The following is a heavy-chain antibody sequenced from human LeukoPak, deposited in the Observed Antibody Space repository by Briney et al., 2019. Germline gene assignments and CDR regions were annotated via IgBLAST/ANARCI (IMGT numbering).Heavy chain of an antibody. CDR3: ARGLHSSGWYYFDY. CDR1: GGSFSGYY. Sequence: SETLSLTCAVYGGSFSGYYWSWIRQPPGKGLEWIGEINHSGSTNYNPSLKSRVTISVDTSKNQFSLELSSVTAADTAVYYCARGLHSSGWYYFDYWGQGTLVTVSS. J-gene: IGHJ4*02. CDR2: INHSGST. V-gene: IGHV4-34*01. D-gene: IGHD6-19*01.